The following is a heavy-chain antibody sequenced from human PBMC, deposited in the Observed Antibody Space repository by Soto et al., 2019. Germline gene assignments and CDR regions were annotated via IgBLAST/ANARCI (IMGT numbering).Heavy chain of an antibody. CDR3: ARADPDASVGY. CDR2: IYHNGGT. V-gene: IGHV4-59*01. J-gene: IGHJ4*02. D-gene: IGHD2-15*01. Sequence: SETLSLTCTVSGGSLSGYYWTWIRQPPGKGLEWIGYIYHNGGTSYNPSLKSRVTISADTSKNQFSLRMNSMIAADTAVYYCARADPDASVGYWGQGTLVTVSS. CDR1: GGSLSGYY.